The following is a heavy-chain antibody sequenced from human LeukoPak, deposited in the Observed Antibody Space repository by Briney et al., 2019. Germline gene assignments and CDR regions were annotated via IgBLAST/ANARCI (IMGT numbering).Heavy chain of an antibody. J-gene: IGHJ4*02. Sequence: SETLSLTCTVSGGSISSYYWSWIRQPPGKGLEWIGYIYYSGSTNYNPSLKSRVTISVDTSKNQFSLKLSSVTAADTAVYYCARHLGDFSNAYFDYWGQGTLVTVPS. V-gene: IGHV4-59*08. CDR2: IYYSGST. CDR1: GGSISSYY. D-gene: IGHD4-17*01. CDR3: ARHLGDFSNAYFDY.